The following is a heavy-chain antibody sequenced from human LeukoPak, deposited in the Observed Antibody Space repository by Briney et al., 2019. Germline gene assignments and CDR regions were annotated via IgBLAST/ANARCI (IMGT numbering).Heavy chain of an antibody. CDR3: ARDGHSSGYYQTDAFHI. D-gene: IGHD3-22*01. V-gene: IGHV1-18*01. CDR2: ISAYNNHYT. CDR1: GYTFTSYG. Sequence: ASVKVSCKASGYTFTSYGISWVRQAPGQGLEWMGWISAYNNHYTNHTQKLQGRVTMTTDTSTSTAYMELRSLRSDDTALYYCARDGHSSGYYQTDAFHIWGRGTMVTVSS. J-gene: IGHJ3*02.